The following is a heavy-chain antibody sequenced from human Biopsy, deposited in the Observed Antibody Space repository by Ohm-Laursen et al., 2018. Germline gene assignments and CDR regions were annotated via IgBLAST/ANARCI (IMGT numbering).Heavy chain of an antibody. J-gene: IGHJ4*01. CDR3: ARTRAHNFGALEF. V-gene: IGHV2-70*04. CDR1: GLSLSSTGMR. Sequence: TQTLTLTCSFSGLSLSSTGMRISWVRQPPGKALECLGRIDWDDDKFYSPSLETRLSLSKDTTTNQVVLTLTDVDPEDTATCYCARTRAHNFGALEFWGQGILVTVSS. CDR2: IDWDDDK. D-gene: IGHD1-1*01.